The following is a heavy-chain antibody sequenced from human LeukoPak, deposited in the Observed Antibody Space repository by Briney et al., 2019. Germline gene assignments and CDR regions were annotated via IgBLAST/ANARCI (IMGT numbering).Heavy chain of an antibody. D-gene: IGHD3-16*02. CDR1: GFTFSNYD. Sequence: PGGSLRLSCAASGFTFSNYDMSWVPQAPGKGLEWVSGISGSGGSAYYADSVKGRFTISRDNSKNTLYLQMNSLRAEDTAVYYCAKGNDYVWGSYRYPPYGMDVWGQGTTVTVSS. CDR2: ISGSGGSA. J-gene: IGHJ6*02. CDR3: AKGNDYVWGSYRYPPYGMDV. V-gene: IGHV3-23*01.